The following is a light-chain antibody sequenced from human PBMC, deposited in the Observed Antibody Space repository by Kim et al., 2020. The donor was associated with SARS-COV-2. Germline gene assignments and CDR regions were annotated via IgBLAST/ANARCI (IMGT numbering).Light chain of an antibody. J-gene: IGKJ2*01. CDR2: DAS. CDR3: QQRSIWLYT. CDR1: QSVSSY. Sequence: EIVLTQSPATLSLSPGERATLSCRASQSVSSYLAWYQQKPGQAPRLLIYDASNRATGIPARFSGSGSGTDFTLTISSLEPEDFAVYYCQQRSIWLYTFGQGTKMEL. V-gene: IGKV3-11*01.